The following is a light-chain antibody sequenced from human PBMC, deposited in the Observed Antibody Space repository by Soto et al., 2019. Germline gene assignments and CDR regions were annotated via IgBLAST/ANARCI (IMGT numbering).Light chain of an antibody. CDR2: AAS. V-gene: IGKV3-20*01. CDR1: QSVSH. Sequence: EIVLTQSPGTLSLSPGETATLSCRASQSVSHLAWYQQKPGQAPRLLVYAASSRATGIPDRFSGSGAGTDFTLTISRLVPEDFVVYYCQQYGGSPLYTVGQGTRLEIK. J-gene: IGKJ2*01. CDR3: QQYGGSPLYT.